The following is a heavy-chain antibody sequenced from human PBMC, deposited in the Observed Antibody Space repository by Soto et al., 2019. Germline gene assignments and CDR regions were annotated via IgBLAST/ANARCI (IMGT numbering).Heavy chain of an antibody. Sequence: GGSLRLSCAASGFTFSSYAMSWVRQAPGKGLEWVSAISGSGGSTYYADSVKGRFTISRDNSKNTLYLQMNSLRAEDTAVYYCAKDRESRWERGIVVYNYYYKDVWGKGTTGTVSS. CDR2: ISGSGGST. V-gene: IGHV3-23*01. D-gene: IGHD7-27*01. J-gene: IGHJ6*03. CDR3: AKDRESRWERGIVVYNYYYKDV. CDR1: GFTFSSYA.